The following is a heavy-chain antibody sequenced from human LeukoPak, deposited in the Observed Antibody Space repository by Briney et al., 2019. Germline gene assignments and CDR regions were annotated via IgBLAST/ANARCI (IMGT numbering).Heavy chain of an antibody. J-gene: IGHJ5*02. V-gene: IGHV4-39*01. CDR2: IYYSGST. Sequence: SETLSLTCTVSGGSISSSSYYWGWIRQPPGKGLEWIANIYYSGSTYLNPSLKSRVTISIDTSKNQFSLKLTSVTAADTAVYYCARLVPPGWFDPWGQGTLATVSS. CDR1: GGSISSSSYY. CDR3: ARLVPPGWFDP.